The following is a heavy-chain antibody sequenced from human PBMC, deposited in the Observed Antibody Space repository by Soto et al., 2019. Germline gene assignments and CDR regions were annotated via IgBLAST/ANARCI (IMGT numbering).Heavy chain of an antibody. J-gene: IGHJ3*02. V-gene: IGHV4-59*01. CDR3: ARELRTYDAFDI. CDR1: GGSISSYY. CDR2: IYYSGST. D-gene: IGHD4-17*01. Sequence: SETLCLTCRVSGGSISSYYWSWIRQPPGKGLEWIGYIYYSGSTNYNPSLKSRVTISVDTSKNQFSLKLSSVTAADTAVYSCARELRTYDAFDIWGQGTMVTVSS.